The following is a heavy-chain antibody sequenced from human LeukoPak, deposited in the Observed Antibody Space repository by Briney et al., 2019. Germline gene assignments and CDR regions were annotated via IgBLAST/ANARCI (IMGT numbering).Heavy chain of an antibody. CDR2: IRYDGSNK. J-gene: IGHJ6*03. CDR1: GFTFSSYG. D-gene: IGHD3-3*01. Sequence: GGSLRLSCAASGFTFSSYGMHWVRQAPGKGLEWVAFIRYDGSNKYYADSVKGRFTISRDNSKNSLYLQMNSLRAEDTAVYYCARDSAVANYDFWSGYFDYYMDVWGKGTTVTVSS. V-gene: IGHV3-30*02. CDR3: ARDSAVANYDFWSGYFDYYMDV.